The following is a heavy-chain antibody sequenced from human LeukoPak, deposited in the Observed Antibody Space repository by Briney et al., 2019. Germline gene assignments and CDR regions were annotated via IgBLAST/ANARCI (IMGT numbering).Heavy chain of an antibody. CDR2: IYYSGST. CDR1: GGSISSYY. D-gene: IGHD5-12*01. J-gene: IGHJ4*02. Sequence: PSETLSLTCTVSGGSISSYYWSWIRQPPGKGLEWIGYIYYSGSTNYNPSLKSRVTISVDTSKNQFSLKLSSVTAADTAVYYCARHEYGLHFDYWGQGTLVTVSS. CDR3: ARHEYGLHFDY. V-gene: IGHV4-59*01.